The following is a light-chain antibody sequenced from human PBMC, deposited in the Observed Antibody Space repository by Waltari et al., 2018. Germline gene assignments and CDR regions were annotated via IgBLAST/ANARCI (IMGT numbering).Light chain of an antibody. CDR2: ATS. CDR1: QGISGY. Sequence: CRAIQGISGYLNWYQQKPGKAPKVLIYATSSLQSGVPSRFSGSGSGTDFTLTISSLQPEDFATYYCQQSYRTPPLTFGGGTKVEIK. CDR3: QQSYRTPPLT. V-gene: IGKV1-39*01. J-gene: IGKJ4*01.